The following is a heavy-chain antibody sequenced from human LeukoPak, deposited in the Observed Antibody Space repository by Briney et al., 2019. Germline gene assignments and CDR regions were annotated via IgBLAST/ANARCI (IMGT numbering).Heavy chain of an antibody. V-gene: IGHV1-18*01. Sequence: ASVKVSCKASGYTFTSYGISWVRQAPGQGLEWMGWISAYNGNTNYAQKLQGRVTMTTDTSTSTAYMELRSLRSDDTAVYYCARGGVGFLEWLPPQNYYYMDVWGKGTTVTVSS. CDR2: ISAYNGNT. D-gene: IGHD3-3*02. CDR3: ARGGVGFLEWLPPQNYYYMDV. J-gene: IGHJ6*03. CDR1: GYTFTSYG.